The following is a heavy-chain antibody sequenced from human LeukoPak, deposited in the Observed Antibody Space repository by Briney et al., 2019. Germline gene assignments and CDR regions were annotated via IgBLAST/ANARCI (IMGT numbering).Heavy chain of an antibody. Sequence: SETLSLTCAVYGGSFSGYYWSWIRQPPGKGLEWIGEINHSGGTNYNPSLKSRVTVSVDTSKNQFSLNLTFVTAADTAVYYCASRCGGSSDSCWFDPWGQGTLVTVSS. CDR1: GGSFSGYY. J-gene: IGHJ5*02. V-gene: IGHV4-34*01. CDR2: INHSGGT. CDR3: ASRCGGSSDSCWFDP. D-gene: IGHD4-23*01.